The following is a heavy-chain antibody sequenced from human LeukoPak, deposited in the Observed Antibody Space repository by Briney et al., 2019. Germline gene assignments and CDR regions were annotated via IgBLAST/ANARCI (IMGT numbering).Heavy chain of an antibody. V-gene: IGHV4-38-2*01. CDR3: VGRRGIYTLFDY. CDR2: IYHSGST. Sequence: SETLSLTCAVSNYSISSAYYWAWIRQPPGKGLEWIGNIYHSGSTYYNPSLKSRVSISVDTSRNQISLKLISVTAADTAVYHCVGRRGIYTLFDYWGQGTLVTVSS. CDR1: NYSISSAYY. J-gene: IGHJ4*02. D-gene: IGHD2-2*02.